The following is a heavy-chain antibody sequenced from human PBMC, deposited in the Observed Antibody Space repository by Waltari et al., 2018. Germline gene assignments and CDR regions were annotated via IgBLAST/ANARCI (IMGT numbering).Heavy chain of an antibody. J-gene: IGHJ5*02. V-gene: IGHV4-34*01. Sequence: QVQLQQWGAGLLKPSETLSLTCAVYGGSFSGYYWSWIRQPPGKGLEWIGEINHSGSTNYNPSRKSRVTISVDTSKNQFSLKLSSVTAADTAVYYCARGSPLGANWFDPWGQGTLVTVSS. CDR1: GGSFSGYY. CDR3: ARGSPLGANWFDP. CDR2: INHSGST.